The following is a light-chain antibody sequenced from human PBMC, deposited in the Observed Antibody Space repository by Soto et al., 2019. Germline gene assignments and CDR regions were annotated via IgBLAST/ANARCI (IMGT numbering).Light chain of an antibody. Sequence: DTQLTQSPSFLSASVGDRVTITCWASQDIRTFLAWYQQKPGKAPKLLIHTASTLHTGVPSRFSGSGSATEFTLTISSLQPEDFATYYCQQRKYYPITFGQGTRLEIK. CDR3: QQRKYYPIT. CDR2: TAS. CDR1: QDIRTF. V-gene: IGKV1-9*01. J-gene: IGKJ5*01.